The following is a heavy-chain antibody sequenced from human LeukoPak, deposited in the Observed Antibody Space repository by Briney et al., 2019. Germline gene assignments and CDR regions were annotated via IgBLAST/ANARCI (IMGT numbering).Heavy chain of an antibody. Sequence: GGSLRLSCAASGFTFSDYYMSWIRQAPGKGLEWVSYISSSGSTIYYADSVKGRFTISRDNAENSLYLQMNSLRAEDTAVYYCARIRYTYGYSFDYWGQGTLVTVSS. CDR2: ISSSGSTI. CDR1: GFTFSDYY. J-gene: IGHJ4*02. D-gene: IGHD5-18*01. V-gene: IGHV3-11*01. CDR3: ARIRYTYGYSFDY.